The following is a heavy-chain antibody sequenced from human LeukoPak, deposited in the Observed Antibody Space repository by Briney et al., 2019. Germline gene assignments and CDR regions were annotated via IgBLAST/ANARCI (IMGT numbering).Heavy chain of an antibody. J-gene: IGHJ3*02. V-gene: IGHV3-74*01. Sequence: GGSLRLSCAASGFTFSSYWMHWVRQAPGKGLVWVSRINSDGSSTSYADSVKGRFTISRDNAKNTLYLQMNSLRAEDTAVYCCARTYGGYDDAFDIWGQGTMVTVSS. D-gene: IGHD4-17*01. CDR1: GFTFSSYW. CDR3: ARTYGGYDDAFDI. CDR2: INSDGSST.